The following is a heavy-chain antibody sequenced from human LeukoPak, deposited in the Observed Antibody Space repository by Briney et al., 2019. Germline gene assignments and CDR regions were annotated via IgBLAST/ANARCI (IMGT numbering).Heavy chain of an antibody. V-gene: IGHV1-46*01. CDR2: INPSGGST. J-gene: IGHJ2*01. CDR1: GYTFTSYY. D-gene: IGHD5-24*01. CDR3: ARDHGHGMATITYFDL. Sequence: ASVKVSCKASGYTFTSYYMHWVRQAPGQGLEWMGIINPSGGSTSYAQKFQGRVTMTRDMSTSTVYMELSSLRSEDTAVYYCARDHGHGMATITYFDLWGRGTLVTVSS.